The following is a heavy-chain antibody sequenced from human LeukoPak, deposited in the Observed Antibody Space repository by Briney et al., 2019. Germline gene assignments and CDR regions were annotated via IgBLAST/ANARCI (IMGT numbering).Heavy chain of an antibody. CDR1: GYTFTNYD. D-gene: IGHD3-3*01. Sequence: ASVKVSCKASGYTFTNYDYNWLRQATGQGREWMGWMNPNSGNTGYAQKYQGRVTINRNTSLSTAYMELSSLRSEDTAVYYCARAIFVADPGFDYWGQGTLVTVSS. CDR2: MNPNSGNT. CDR3: ARAIFVADPGFDY. V-gene: IGHV1-8*03. J-gene: IGHJ4*02.